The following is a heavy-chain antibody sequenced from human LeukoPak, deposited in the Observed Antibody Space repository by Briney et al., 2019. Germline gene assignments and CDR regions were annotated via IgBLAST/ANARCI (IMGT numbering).Heavy chain of an antibody. V-gene: IGHV1-46*01. Sequence: ASVKVSCKASGYTFTSYYMHWVRQAPGQGLEWMGIINPSGGSTSYAQKFQGRVTMTRDMSTSTVYMELSSLRSEDTAVYYCARDSDYVWGSYRSYYYYYMDVWGKGTTVTVSS. J-gene: IGHJ6*03. CDR1: GYTFTSYY. D-gene: IGHD3-16*02. CDR2: INPSGGST. CDR3: ARDSDYVWGSYRSYYYYYMDV.